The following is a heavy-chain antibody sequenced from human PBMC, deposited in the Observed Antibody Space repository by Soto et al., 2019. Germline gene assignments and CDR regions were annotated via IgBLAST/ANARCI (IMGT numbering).Heavy chain of an antibody. J-gene: IGHJ3*02. CDR3: ARQGTTVTTWGAFDI. D-gene: IGHD4-17*01. CDR1: GGSISSYY. V-gene: IGHV4-59*08. CDR2: IYYSGST. Sequence: SETLSLTCTVSGGSISSYYWSWIRQPPGKGLEWIGYIYYSGSTNYDPSLKSRVTISVDTSKNQFSLKLSSVTAADTAVYYCARQGTTVTTWGAFDIWGQGTMVTVSS.